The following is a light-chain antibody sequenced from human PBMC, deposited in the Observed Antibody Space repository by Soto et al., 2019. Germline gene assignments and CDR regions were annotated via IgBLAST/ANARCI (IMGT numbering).Light chain of an antibody. J-gene: IGKJ1*01. CDR1: QSVLYTSNNKNY. CDR2: WAS. V-gene: IGKV4-1*01. CDR3: QQYYVTPQN. Sequence: DIVMTKSPDSLAVSLGERATINCKSSQSVLYTSNNKNYLAWYQQKPGQPPKLLIHWASTRQSGVPDRISSSVSATDFALTISSLQAEDVAVYYCQQYYVTPQNFGQGTKVEIK.